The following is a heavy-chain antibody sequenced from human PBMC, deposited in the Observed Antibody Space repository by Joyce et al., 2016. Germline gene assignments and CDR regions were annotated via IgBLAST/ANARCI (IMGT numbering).Heavy chain of an antibody. J-gene: IGHJ1*01. V-gene: IGHV5-51*01. CDR2: IFPSDSDT. CDR1: GYSFSSYW. CDR3: GRHDGPEYFRH. Sequence: EVQLVQSGAEVKKTGESLNISCRGSGYSFSSYWIAWVRQTPGKGLEWIGLIFPSDSDTTYSPSFRGQVTMSADRSTGTAYLQWNSLKASDTAVYFCGRHDGPEYFRHWGQGTRVTVSS.